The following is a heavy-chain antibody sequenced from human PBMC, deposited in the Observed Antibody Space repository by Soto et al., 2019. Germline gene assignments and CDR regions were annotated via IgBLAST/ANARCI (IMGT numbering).Heavy chain of an antibody. CDR1: GGSISSGGYY. J-gene: IGHJ6*02. CDR2: IYYSGST. CDR3: ARDSPITIFGVVPSTAYYYGMDV. Sequence: PSETLSLTCTVSGGSISSGGYYWSWIRQHPGKGLEWIGYIYYSGSTYYNPSLKSRVTISVDTSKNQFSLKLSSVTAADTAVYYCARDSPITIFGVVPSTAYYYGMDVWGQGTTVTVSS. V-gene: IGHV4-31*03. D-gene: IGHD3-3*01.